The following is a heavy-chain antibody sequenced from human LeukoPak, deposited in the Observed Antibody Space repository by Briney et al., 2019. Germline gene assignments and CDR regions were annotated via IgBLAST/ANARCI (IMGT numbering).Heavy chain of an antibody. CDR2: INSDGSST. Sequence: GGSLRLSCAASGFTFSSYWMHWVRQAPGKGLVWVSRINSDGSSTSYADSVKGRFTISRDNAKNTLYLQMNSLRAEDTAVYYCAKEAGGYSGYDHWGQGTLVTVSS. D-gene: IGHD5-12*01. CDR3: AKEAGGYSGYDH. CDR1: GFTFSSYW. V-gene: IGHV3-74*01. J-gene: IGHJ5*02.